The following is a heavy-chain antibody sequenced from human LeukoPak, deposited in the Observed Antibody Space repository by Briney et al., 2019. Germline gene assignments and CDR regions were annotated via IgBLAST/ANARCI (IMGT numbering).Heavy chain of an antibody. V-gene: IGHV3-53*01. D-gene: IGHD3-22*01. CDR2: IYSGGST. CDR1: GFTFSSNY. Sequence: GGSLRLSCAASGFTFSSNYMSWVRQAPGKGLEWVSVIYSGGSTYYADSVKGRFTISRDNSKNTLYLQMNSLRAEDAAVYYCARDGYDSSGYYSADWGQGTLVTVSS. CDR3: ARDGYDSSGYYSAD. J-gene: IGHJ4*02.